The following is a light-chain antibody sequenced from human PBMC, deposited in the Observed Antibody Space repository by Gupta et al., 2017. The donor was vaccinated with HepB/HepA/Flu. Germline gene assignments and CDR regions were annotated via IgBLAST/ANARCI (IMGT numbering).Light chain of an antibody. J-gene: IGKJ4*01. CDR2: GAS. Sequence: IVMTQSPASLSVSPGERATLSCRASQSVYNSLAWYQQKPGQPPRILIYGASTRATAIPARFSGSGSGTEFTLTISSLQSEDFAVYYCQQDNLRRLTFGGGTKVEIK. CDR3: QQDNLRRLT. V-gene: IGKV3-15*01. CDR1: QSVYNS.